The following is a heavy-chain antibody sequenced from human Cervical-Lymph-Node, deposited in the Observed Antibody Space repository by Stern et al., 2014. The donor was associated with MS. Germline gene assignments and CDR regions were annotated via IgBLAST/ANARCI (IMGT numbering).Heavy chain of an antibody. CDR3: ALRLGASSSSWYRRYYYYGMDV. V-gene: IGHV1-69*01. CDR2: IIPIFGTA. CDR1: GGTFSSYA. J-gene: IGHJ6*02. Sequence: VQLVESGAEVKKPGSSVKVSCKASGGTFSSYAISWVRQAPGQGLEWMGGIIPIFGTANYAQKFQGRVTITADESTSTAYMELSSLRSEDTAVYYCALRLGASSSSWYRRYYYYGMDVWGQGTTVTVSS. D-gene: IGHD6-13*01.